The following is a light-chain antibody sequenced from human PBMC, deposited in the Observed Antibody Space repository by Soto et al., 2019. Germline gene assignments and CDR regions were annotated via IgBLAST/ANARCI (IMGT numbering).Light chain of an antibody. CDR2: KAS. Sequence: DIQMTQSPSSLSASVGDRVTITCRASQSISNYLNWYQQKPGKAPKILIYKASTLKSGVPSRFSGSGSGTEFTLTISSLQPDDFATYYCQHYNSYSEAFGQGTKVDIK. V-gene: IGKV1-5*03. CDR3: QHYNSYSEA. CDR1: QSISNY. J-gene: IGKJ1*01.